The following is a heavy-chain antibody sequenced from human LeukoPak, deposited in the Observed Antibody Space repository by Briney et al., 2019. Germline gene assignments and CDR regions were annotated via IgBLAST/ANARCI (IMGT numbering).Heavy chain of an antibody. D-gene: IGHD6-19*01. V-gene: IGHV1-24*01. J-gene: IGHJ4*02. CDR3: TPLKLWPPVPGPFDF. Sequence: ASVKVSCKVSGYILTEFSMHWVRQAPGKGLEWMGGLDPAGGETIYAQRFQGRVTMTEDTSTDTAYMELSSLRDEDTAVYYCTPLKLWPPVPGPFDFWGQGTLVTVSS. CDR1: GYILTEFS. CDR2: LDPAGGET.